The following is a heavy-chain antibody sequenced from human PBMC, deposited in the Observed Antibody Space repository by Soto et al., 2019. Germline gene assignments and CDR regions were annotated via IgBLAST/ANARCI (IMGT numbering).Heavy chain of an antibody. CDR2: IYYSGST. CDR1: GGSISSGSYY. CDR3: ARDPHGPNYYYGMDV. V-gene: IGHV4-31*03. J-gene: IGHJ6*02. Sequence: QVQLQESGPGLVKPSQTLSLTCTVSGGSISSGSYYWSWIRQHPGKGLEWIGYIYYSGSTYYSLSLKSRVTISVDTSKNQFSLKLTSVTAADTAVYYCARDPHGPNYYYGMDVWGQGTTVTVSS.